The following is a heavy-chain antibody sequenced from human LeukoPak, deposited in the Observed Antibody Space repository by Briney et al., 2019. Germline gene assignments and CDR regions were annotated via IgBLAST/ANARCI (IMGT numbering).Heavy chain of an antibody. CDR1: GGSISSSSYY. CDR2: IYYSGST. Sequence: SETLSLTCTVSGGSISSSSYYWGWIRQPPGKGLEWIGNIYYSGSTYYNPSLESRVTISVDTSKNQFSLKLNSVTAADTAVYYCARVGQWLVLGLGWFDPWGQGTLVTVSS. J-gene: IGHJ5*02. V-gene: IGHV4-39*07. D-gene: IGHD6-19*01. CDR3: ARVGQWLVLGLGWFDP.